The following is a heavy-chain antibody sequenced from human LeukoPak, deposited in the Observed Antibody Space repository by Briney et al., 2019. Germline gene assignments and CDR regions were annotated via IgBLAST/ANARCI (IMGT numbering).Heavy chain of an antibody. V-gene: IGHV4-34*01. Sequence: SETLSLTCAVYGGSFSGYYWSWIRQPPGKGLEWIGEINHSGSTNYNPSLKSRVTMSVDTSKNRFSLKLSSVTAADTAVYYCARGPGCSGGSCYLDLDYWGQGTLVTVSS. J-gene: IGHJ4*02. CDR1: GGSFSGYY. CDR3: ARGPGCSGGSCYLDLDY. D-gene: IGHD2-15*01. CDR2: INHSGST.